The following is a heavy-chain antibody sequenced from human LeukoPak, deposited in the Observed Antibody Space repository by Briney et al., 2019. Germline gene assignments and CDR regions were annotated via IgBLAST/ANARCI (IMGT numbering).Heavy chain of an antibody. D-gene: IGHD4-17*01. CDR2: INPSGGST. V-gene: IGHV1-46*01. CDR1: GYTFTSYY. Sequence: ASVRVSCKASGYTFTSYYMHWVRQAPGQGLEWMGIINPSGGSTSYAQKFQGRVTMTRDTSTSTVYMELSSLRSEDTAVYYCARDPNLRYDWFDPWGQGTLVTVSP. CDR3: ARDPNLRYDWFDP. J-gene: IGHJ5*02.